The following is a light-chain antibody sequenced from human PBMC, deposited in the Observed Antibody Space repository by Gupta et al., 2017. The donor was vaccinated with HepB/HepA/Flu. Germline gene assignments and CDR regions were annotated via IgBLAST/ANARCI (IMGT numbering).Light chain of an antibody. CDR1: SSDVGGYNY. J-gene: IGLJ1*01. CDR2: DVS. Sequence: QSALTQPASVSGSPGQSITISCTGTSSDVGGYNYVSWYQHPPGKAPKLMIYDVSNRPSGVSNRFSGSKSGNTASLTISGLQAEDEAEYYCSSYTSSSTSVFGTGTKITVL. CDR3: SSYTSSSTSV. V-gene: IGLV2-14*03.